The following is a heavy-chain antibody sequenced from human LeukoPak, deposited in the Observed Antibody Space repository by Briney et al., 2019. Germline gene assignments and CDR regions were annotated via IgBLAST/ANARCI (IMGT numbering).Heavy chain of an antibody. V-gene: IGHV1-18*01. CDR3: ARADHIAAASTTYSY. D-gene: IGHD6-13*01. J-gene: IGHJ4*02. CDR1: GYTFTSYG. CDR2: ISAYNGNT. Sequence: ASVKVSCKASGYTFTSYGISWVRQAPGQGLEWMGWISAYNGNTNYAQKLQGRVTMTTDTSTSTAYMELRSLRSDDTAAYYCARADHIAAASTTYSYWGQGTLVTVSS.